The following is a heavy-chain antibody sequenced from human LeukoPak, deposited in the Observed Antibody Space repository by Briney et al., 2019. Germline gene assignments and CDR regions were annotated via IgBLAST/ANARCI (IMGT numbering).Heavy chain of an antibody. CDR2: ISKDGSNE. J-gene: IGHJ5*02. Sequence: GGSLRLSCAASGFRFSAYGMHWVRQAPGKGLEWVAVISKDGSNEFYADSVKGRFTISRDNAKNSLYLQMNSLRAEDTAVYYCARDSTYYYDSSGSGNWFDPWGQGTLVTVSS. D-gene: IGHD3-22*01. V-gene: IGHV3-30*03. CDR3: ARDSTYYYDSSGSGNWFDP. CDR1: GFRFSAYG.